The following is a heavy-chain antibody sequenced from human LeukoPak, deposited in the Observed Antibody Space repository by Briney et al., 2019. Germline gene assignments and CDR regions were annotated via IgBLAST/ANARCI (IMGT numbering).Heavy chain of an antibody. Sequence: SVKVSCKASGGTFSSYAISWVRQAPGQGLEWMGGIIPIFGTANYAQKFQGRVTSTADESTSTAYMELSSLRSEDTAVYYCARDDYGGNTHLDYWGQGTLVTVSS. CDR2: IIPIFGTA. J-gene: IGHJ4*02. V-gene: IGHV1-69*13. CDR3: ARDDYGGNTHLDY. CDR1: GGTFSSYA. D-gene: IGHD4-23*01.